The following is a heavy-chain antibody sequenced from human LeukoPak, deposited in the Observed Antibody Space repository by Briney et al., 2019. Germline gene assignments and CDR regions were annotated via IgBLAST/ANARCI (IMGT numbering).Heavy chain of an antibody. D-gene: IGHD3-9*01. CDR1: GGSISSYY. CDR3: ARYGHYDILTGYNWFDP. J-gene: IGHJ5*02. CDR2: IYTSGST. Sequence: PSETLSLTCTVSGGSISSYYWSWIRQPPGKGLEWIGYIYTSGSTNYNPSLKSRVTISVDTSKNQFSLKLSSVTAADTAVYYCARYGHYDILTGYNWFDPWGQGTLVTVSS. V-gene: IGHV4-4*09.